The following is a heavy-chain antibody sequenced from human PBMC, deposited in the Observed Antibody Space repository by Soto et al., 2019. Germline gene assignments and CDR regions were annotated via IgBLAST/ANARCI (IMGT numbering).Heavy chain of an antibody. J-gene: IGHJ4*02. D-gene: IGHD3-3*01. V-gene: IGHV3-23*01. Sequence: LRLSCAASGFTFSSYAMSWVRQAPGKGLEWVSAISGSGGSTYYADSVKGRFTISRDNSKNTLYLQMNSLRAEDTAVYYCAKDKGDYDFWSGYYPQFDYWGQGTLVTV. CDR1: GFTFSSYA. CDR2: ISGSGGST. CDR3: AKDKGDYDFWSGYYPQFDY.